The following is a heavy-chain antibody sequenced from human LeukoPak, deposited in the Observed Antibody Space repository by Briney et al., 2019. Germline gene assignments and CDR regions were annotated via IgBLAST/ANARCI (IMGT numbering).Heavy chain of an antibody. Sequence: ASVKVSCKASGYTFTGYYMHWVRQAPGQGLEWMGWINPNSGGTNYAQKFQGRVTMTRDTSISTAYMELSRLGSDDTAVYYCARVDDDYGDSEIENYFDYWGQGTLVTVSS. CDR2: INPNSGGT. J-gene: IGHJ4*02. V-gene: IGHV1-2*02. D-gene: IGHD4-17*01. CDR1: GYTFTGYY. CDR3: ARVDDDYGDSEIENYFDY.